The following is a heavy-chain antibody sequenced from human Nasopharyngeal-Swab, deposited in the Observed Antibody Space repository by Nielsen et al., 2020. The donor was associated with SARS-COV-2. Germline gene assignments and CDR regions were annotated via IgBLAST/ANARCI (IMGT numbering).Heavy chain of an antibody. V-gene: IGHV4-34*01. J-gene: IGHJ4*02. CDR3: ARVLIGTPAYGSGTIDY. D-gene: IGHD3-10*01. Sequence: WIRQPPGKGLEWIGEINHSGSTNYNPSLKSRVTISVDTSKHQFSLKLSSVTAADTAVYYCARVLIGTPAYGSGTIDYWGQGTLVTVSS. CDR2: INHSGST.